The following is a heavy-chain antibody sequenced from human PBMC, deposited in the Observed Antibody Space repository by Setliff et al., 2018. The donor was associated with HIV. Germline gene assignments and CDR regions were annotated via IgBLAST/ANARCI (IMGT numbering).Heavy chain of an antibody. CDR3: ARVPHRVVGTTTLLYHVDY. CDR2: IHHSGTT. D-gene: IGHD1-26*01. J-gene: IGHJ4*02. CDR1: GYSISSGYY. Sequence: SETLSLTCAVSGYSISSGYYWALIRQSPGKGLDWIGSIHHSGTTYYNPSLKSRVTISVDTTTNQVSLQVNSVTAVDTAVYYCARVPHRVVGTTTLLYHVDYWGLGTLVT. V-gene: IGHV4-38-2*01.